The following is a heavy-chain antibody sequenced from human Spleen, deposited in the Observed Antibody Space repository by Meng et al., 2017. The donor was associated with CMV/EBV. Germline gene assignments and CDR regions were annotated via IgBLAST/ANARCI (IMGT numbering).Heavy chain of an antibody. V-gene: IGHV3-23*01. D-gene: IGHD1-26*01. CDR2: ISGSGGST. J-gene: IGHJ3*02. CDR3: ARPNEWELGDGAFDI. CDR1: GFTFSSFA. Sequence: GESLKISCAASGFTFSSFAMSWVRQAPGKGLEWVSVISGSGGSTYYADSVKGRFTISRDNAKNSLYLQLNSLRVEDTAVYYCARPNEWELGDGAFDIWGQGTMVTVSS.